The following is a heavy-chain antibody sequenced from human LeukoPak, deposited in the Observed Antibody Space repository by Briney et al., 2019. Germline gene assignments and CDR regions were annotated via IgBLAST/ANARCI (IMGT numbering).Heavy chain of an antibody. J-gene: IGHJ4*02. Sequence: PSETLSLTCTVSGYSISSGYYWGWIRQPPAKGLEWIGSIYHSGSTYYNPSLKSRVTISVDTSKNQFSLKLSSVTAADTAVYYCARFSAEPRYFDYWGQGTLVTVSS. CDR3: ARFSAEPRYFDY. CDR1: GYSISSGYY. D-gene: IGHD1-14*01. CDR2: IYHSGST. V-gene: IGHV4-38-2*02.